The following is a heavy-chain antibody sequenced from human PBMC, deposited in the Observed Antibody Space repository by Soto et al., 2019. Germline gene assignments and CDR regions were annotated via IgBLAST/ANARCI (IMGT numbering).Heavy chain of an antibody. D-gene: IGHD3-10*01. CDR1: GFTFSSYA. CDR2: ISYDGSNK. V-gene: IGHV3-30-3*01. J-gene: IGHJ6*02. Sequence: QVQLVESGGGVVQPGRSLRLSCAASGFTFSSYAMHWVRQAPGKGLEWVAVISYDGSNKYYADSVKGRFTISRDNSKNTLYLQMNSLRAEDTAVYYCARGGHYGSGSDYPIVYYGMDVWGQGTTVTVSS. CDR3: ARGGHYGSGSDYPIVYYGMDV.